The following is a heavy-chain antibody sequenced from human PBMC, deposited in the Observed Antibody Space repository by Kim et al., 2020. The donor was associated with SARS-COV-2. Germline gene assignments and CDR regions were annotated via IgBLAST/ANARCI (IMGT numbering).Heavy chain of an antibody. J-gene: IGHJ6*03. CDR1: GGSISSGGYS. CDR2: IYHSGST. Sequence: SETLSLTCAVSGGSISSGGYSWSWIRQPPGKGLEWIGYIYHSGSTYYNPSLKSRVTISVDRSKNQFSLKLSSVTAADTAVYYCARATIFGVVDDYYYMDVWGKGTTVTVSS. V-gene: IGHV4-30-2*01. CDR3: ARATIFGVVDDYYYMDV. D-gene: IGHD3-3*01.